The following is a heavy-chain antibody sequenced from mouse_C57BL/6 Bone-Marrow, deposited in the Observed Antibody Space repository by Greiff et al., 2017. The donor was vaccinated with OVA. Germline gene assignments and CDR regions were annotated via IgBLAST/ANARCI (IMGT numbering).Heavy chain of an antibody. J-gene: IGHJ1*03. CDR1: GYTFTSYW. Sequence: QVQLQQPGAELVMPGASVKLSCKASGYTFTSYWMHWVKQRPGQGLEWIGEIDPSDSYTNYNQKFKGKSTLTGYKSSSTAYMQLSSLTSADSAVYYCARWDYDSPYWYFDVWGTGTTVTVSS. CDR3: ARWDYDSPYWYFDV. D-gene: IGHD2-4*01. V-gene: IGHV1-69*01. CDR2: IDPSDSYT.